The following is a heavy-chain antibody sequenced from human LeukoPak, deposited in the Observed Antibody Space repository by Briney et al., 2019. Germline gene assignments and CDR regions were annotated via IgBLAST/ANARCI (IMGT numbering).Heavy chain of an antibody. V-gene: IGHV3-7*01. CDR1: GFDFSNYW. CDR2: INQDGSEN. J-gene: IGHJ4*02. CDR3: ARWLGAIAWPYYFDY. D-gene: IGHD3-16*02. Sequence: GGSLRLSCAASGFDFSNYWMTWIRQAPGKGLEYVANINQDGSENYYVDSVKGRFTISRDNAKNSLYLQMNSLRAEDTAVYYCARWLGAIAWPYYFDYWGQGTLVTVSA.